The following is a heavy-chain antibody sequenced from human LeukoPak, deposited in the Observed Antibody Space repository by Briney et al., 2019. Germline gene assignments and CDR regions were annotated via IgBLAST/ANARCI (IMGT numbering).Heavy chain of an antibody. CDR1: GYTFTSYG. CDR2: ISTCNDNT. V-gene: IGHV1-18*04. D-gene: IGHD6-13*01. CDR3: ARADKQQLVSYFDY. J-gene: IGHJ4*02. Sequence: ASVKVSCKASGYTFTSYGISWVRQAPGQGLEWMGWISTCNDNTNYAQKFQGRVSMTKDTSTSTAYMEVRSLRYDDTAVYYCARADKQQLVSYFDYWGQGTLVTVSS.